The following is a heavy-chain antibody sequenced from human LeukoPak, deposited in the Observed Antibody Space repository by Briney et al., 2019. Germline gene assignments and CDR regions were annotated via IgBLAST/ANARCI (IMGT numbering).Heavy chain of an antibody. CDR2: ISAYNGNT. V-gene: IGHV1-18*04. Sequence: ASVNVSCRASGYTFTSYGISWVRQAPGQGLEWMGWISAYNGNTNYAQKLQGRVTMTTDTSTSTAYLDLRSLRSDATAVYSCASGGSAAGTDNWFDRWGQGTLVTVSS. CDR3: ASGGSAAGTDNWFDR. D-gene: IGHD6-13*01. CDR1: GYTFTSYG. J-gene: IGHJ5*02.